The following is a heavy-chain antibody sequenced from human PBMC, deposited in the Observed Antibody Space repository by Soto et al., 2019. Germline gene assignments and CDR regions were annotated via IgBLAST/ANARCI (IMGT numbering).Heavy chain of an antibody. CDR1: GFTFSSYS. D-gene: IGHD3-3*01. Sequence: PGGSLRLSCAASGFTFSSYSMKWVRQAPGKGLEWVSYISSSSSTIYYADSVKGRFTISRDNAKNSLYLQMNSLRAEDTAVYYCARDPLDYDFWSGYSNYYYYYYMDVWGKGTTVTVSS. J-gene: IGHJ6*03. V-gene: IGHV3-48*01. CDR2: ISSSSSTI. CDR3: ARDPLDYDFWSGYSNYYYYYYMDV.